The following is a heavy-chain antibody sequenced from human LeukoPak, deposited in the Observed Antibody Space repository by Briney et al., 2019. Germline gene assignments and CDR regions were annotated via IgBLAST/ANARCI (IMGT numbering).Heavy chain of an antibody. CDR2: INPNSGGT. CDR3: ASGGATLLRGDDAFDI. D-gene: IGHD1-26*01. V-gene: IGHV1-2*02. J-gene: IGHJ3*02. Sequence: GASVKVSCKASGYTFTGYYMHRVRQAPGQGLEWMGWINPNSGGTNYAQKFQGRVTMTRDTSISTAYMELSRLRSDDTAVYYCASGGATLLRGDDAFDIWGQGTMVTVSS. CDR1: GYTFTGYY.